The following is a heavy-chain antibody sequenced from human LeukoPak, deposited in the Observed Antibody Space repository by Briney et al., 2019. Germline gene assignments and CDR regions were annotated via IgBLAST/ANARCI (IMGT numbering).Heavy chain of an antibody. D-gene: IGHD5-24*01. CDR3: ARTVATIPPEPFDY. V-gene: IGHV4-59*01. J-gene: IGHJ4*02. Sequence: SETLSLTCTVSGGSISSYYWSWIRQPPGKGLEWIGYIYYSGSTNYNPSLKSRVTTSVDTSKNQFSLKLSSVTAADTAVYYCARTVATIPPEPFDYWGQGTLVIVSS. CDR1: GGSISSYY. CDR2: IYYSGST.